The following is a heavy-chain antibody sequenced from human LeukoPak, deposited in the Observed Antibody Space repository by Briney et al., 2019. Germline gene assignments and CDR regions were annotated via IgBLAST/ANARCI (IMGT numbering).Heavy chain of an antibody. D-gene: IGHD3-22*01. CDR1: GGSISSGSYY. V-gene: IGHV4-61*02. Sequence: PSETLSLTCTVSGGSISSGSYYWSWIRQPAGKGLEWIGRIYTSGSTNYNPSLKSRVTISVDTSKNQFSLKLSSVTAADTAVYYCARSYDSSGYYPYYFDYWGQGTLVTVSS. J-gene: IGHJ4*02. CDR2: IYTSGST. CDR3: ARSYDSSGYYPYYFDY.